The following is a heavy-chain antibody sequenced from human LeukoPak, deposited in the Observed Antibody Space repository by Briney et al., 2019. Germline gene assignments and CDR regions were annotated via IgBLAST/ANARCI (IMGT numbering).Heavy chain of an antibody. Sequence: ASVKVSCKASGYTFTSYGISWVRQAPGQGLEWMGWVSAYNDDTNYAQKFRGRVTMTTDTSTSTAYMELRSLRSDDTAVYYCARDKEVGGGELFDYWGQGTLVTVSS. D-gene: IGHD3-10*01. V-gene: IGHV1-18*01. J-gene: IGHJ4*02. CDR1: GYTFTSYG. CDR2: VSAYNDDT. CDR3: ARDKEVGGGELFDY.